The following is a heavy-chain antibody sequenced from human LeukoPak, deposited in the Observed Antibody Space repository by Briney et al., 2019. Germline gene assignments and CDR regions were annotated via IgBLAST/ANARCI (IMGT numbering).Heavy chain of an antibody. CDR3: AKDKGYSIKTGGIAY. CDR2: ISWNSGSI. V-gene: IGHV3-9*01. J-gene: IGHJ4*02. Sequence: GRSLRLSCAASGFTFDDYAMHWVRQAPGKGLEWVSGISWNSGSIGYADSVKGRFTISRDNAKNSLYLQMNSLRAEDTALYYCAKDKGYSIKTGGIAYWGQGTLVTVSS. D-gene: IGHD6-13*01. CDR1: GFTFDDYA.